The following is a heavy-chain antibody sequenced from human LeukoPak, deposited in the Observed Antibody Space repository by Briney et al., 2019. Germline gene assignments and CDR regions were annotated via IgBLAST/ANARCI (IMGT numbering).Heavy chain of an antibody. J-gene: IGHJ4*02. CDR1: GGSISSSSYY. Sequence: SETVSHPCTVSGGSISSSSYYWGWIRQPPGKGLEWIGSIYYSGSTYYNPSLKSRVTISVDTSKNQFSLKLSSVTAADTAVYYCARLQAITMIVVVLQYFDYWGQGTLVTVSS. CDR2: IYYSGST. V-gene: IGHV4-39*01. CDR3: ARLQAITMIVVVLQYFDY. D-gene: IGHD3-22*01.